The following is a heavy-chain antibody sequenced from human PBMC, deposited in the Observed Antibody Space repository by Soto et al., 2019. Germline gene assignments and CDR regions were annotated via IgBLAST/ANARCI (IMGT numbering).Heavy chain of an antibody. CDR3: ARLRGPGDYRCLGWFDP. CDR2: IIPIFGTA. CDR1: GGTFSSYA. D-gene: IGHD4-17*01. V-gene: IGHV1-69*01. J-gene: IGHJ5*02. Sequence: QVQLVQSGSEVKKPGSSVKVSCKASGGTFSSYAISWVRQAPGQGLEWMGGIIPIFGTANYAQKFQGRVTLTADESTSTAYMELSSLRSEDTAVYYCARLRGPGDYRCLGWFDPWGQGTLVTVSS.